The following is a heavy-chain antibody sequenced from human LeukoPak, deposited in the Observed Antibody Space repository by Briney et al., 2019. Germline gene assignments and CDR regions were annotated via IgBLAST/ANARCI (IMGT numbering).Heavy chain of an antibody. CDR1: GFTFSSYS. J-gene: IGHJ3*02. Sequence: PGGSLRLSCAASGFTFSSYSMNWVRQAPGKGLEWVSYISSSSSTIYYADSVKGRFTISRDNAKNSLYLQMNSLRDEDTAAHYCARVRQQTFGDAFDIWGQGTMVTVSS. CDR3: ARVRQQTFGDAFDI. CDR2: ISSSSSTI. D-gene: IGHD6-13*01. V-gene: IGHV3-48*02.